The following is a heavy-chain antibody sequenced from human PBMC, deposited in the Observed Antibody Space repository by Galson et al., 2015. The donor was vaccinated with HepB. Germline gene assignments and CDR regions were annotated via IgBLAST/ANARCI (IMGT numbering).Heavy chain of an antibody. CDR1: GFTFSSYG. CDR3: AKDRGTMVRGVSYGMDV. Sequence: SLRLSCAASGFTFSSYGMSWVRQAPGKGLEWVSAISGSGGSTYYADSVKGRFTISRDNSKNTLYLQMNSLRAEDTAVYYCAKDRGTMVRGVSYGMDVWGQGTTVTVSS. J-gene: IGHJ6*02. CDR2: ISGSGGST. D-gene: IGHD3-10*01. V-gene: IGHV3-23*01.